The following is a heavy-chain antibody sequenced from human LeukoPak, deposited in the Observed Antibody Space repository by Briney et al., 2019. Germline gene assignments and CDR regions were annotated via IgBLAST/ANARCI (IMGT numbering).Heavy chain of an antibody. J-gene: IGHJ4*02. Sequence: SETLSLTCTVSGGSISSSSYYRGWIRQPPGKGLEWIGSIYYSGSTYYNPSLKSRVTISVDTSKNQFSLKLSSVTAADTAVYYCATQWLLLKHFDYWGQGTLVTVSS. CDR2: IYYSGST. V-gene: IGHV4-39*07. CDR1: GGSISSSSYY. CDR3: ATQWLLLKHFDY. D-gene: IGHD6-19*01.